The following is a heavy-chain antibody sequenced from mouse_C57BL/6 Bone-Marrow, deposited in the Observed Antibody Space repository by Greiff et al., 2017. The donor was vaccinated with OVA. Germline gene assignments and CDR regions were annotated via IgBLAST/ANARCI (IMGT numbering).Heavy chain of an antibody. J-gene: IGHJ2*01. D-gene: IGHD1-1*01. CDR2: ISYDGSN. Sequence: EVKLQESGPGLVKPSQSLSLTCSVTGYSITSGYYWNWIRQFPGNKLEWMGYISYDGSNNYNPSLKNRISITRDTSKNQFFLKLNSVTTEDTATYYCARDLGYYGTFDYWGQGTTLTVSS. CDR3: ARDLGYYGTFDY. CDR1: GYSITSGYY. V-gene: IGHV3-6*01.